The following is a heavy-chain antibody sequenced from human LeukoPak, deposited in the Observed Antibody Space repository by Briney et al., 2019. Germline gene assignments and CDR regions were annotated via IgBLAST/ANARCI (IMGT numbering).Heavy chain of an antibody. CDR3: AKEARSSSGGIDY. CDR2: IWYDGSNK. D-gene: IGHD6-6*01. CDR1: GFTFSSHG. V-gene: IGHV3-33*06. Sequence: GRSLRLXCAASGFTFSSHGMHWVRQAPGKGLEWVAVIWYDGSNKYYADSVKGRFTISRDNSKNTLYLQMNSLRAEDTAVYYCAKEARSSSGGIDYWGQGTLVTVSS. J-gene: IGHJ4*02.